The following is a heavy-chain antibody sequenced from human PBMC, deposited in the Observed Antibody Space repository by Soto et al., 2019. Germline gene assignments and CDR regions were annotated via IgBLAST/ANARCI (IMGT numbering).Heavy chain of an antibody. J-gene: IGHJ1*01. CDR3: PRLGGSSYLPIHH. D-gene: IGHD3-22*01. CDR1: GYNFTTYW. Sequence: PGESLKISCKASGYNFTTYWIGWVRQMPGKGLEWMGIIYPGDSDTRYSPSFQGQVTISADKSISNAYLQWSSLKASETAMYYCPRLGGSSYLPIHHWGLGTLVTFSS. V-gene: IGHV5-51*01. CDR2: IYPGDSDT.